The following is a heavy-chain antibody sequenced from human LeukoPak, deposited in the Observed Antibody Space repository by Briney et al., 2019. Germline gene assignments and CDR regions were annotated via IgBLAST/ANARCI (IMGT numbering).Heavy chain of an antibody. J-gene: IGHJ4*02. CDR1: GFTFSSYA. CDR3: ARAVCRSGGYYFDY. D-gene: IGHD6-19*01. CDR2: ISYDGSDK. Sequence: PGRSLRLSCAACGFTFSSYAMQWVRQAPGKGLEWVAVISYDGSDKNYADSVKGRFTISRDNSKNTLYLQMNSLRADDTAVYYCARAVCRSGGYYFDYWGQGTLVIVSS. V-gene: IGHV3-30*04.